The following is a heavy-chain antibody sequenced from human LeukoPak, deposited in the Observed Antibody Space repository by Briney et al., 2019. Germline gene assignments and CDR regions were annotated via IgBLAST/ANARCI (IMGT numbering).Heavy chain of an antibody. V-gene: IGHV1-46*01. CDR2: INPSGGST. Sequence: ASVKVSCKASGYTFTSYYMHWVRQAPGQGLEWMGIINPSGGSTSYAQKFQGRVTMTRDTSTSTVYMELSSLRSEDTAVYYCARDVMVRGVKAYYFDYWGQGTLVTVSS. CDR3: ARDVMVRGVKAYYFDY. J-gene: IGHJ4*02. D-gene: IGHD3-10*01. CDR1: GYTFTSYY.